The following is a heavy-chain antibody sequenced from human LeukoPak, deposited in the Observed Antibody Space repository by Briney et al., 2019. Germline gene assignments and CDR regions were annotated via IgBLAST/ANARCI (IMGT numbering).Heavy chain of an antibody. J-gene: IGHJ6*03. CDR3: ARGKVVTETKNYYYMDV. CDR2: INHSGST. CDR1: GGSFSGYY. D-gene: IGHD2-21*02. Sequence: SGTLSLTCAVYGGSFSGYYWSWIRQPPGKGLEWIGEINHSGSTNYNPSLKSRVTISVDTSKNQFSLKLSSVTAADTAVYYCARGKVVTETKNYYYMDVWGKGTTVTVSS. V-gene: IGHV4-34*01.